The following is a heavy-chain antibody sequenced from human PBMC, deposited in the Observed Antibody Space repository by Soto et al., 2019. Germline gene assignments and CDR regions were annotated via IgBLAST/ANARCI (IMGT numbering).Heavy chain of an antibody. CDR2: IGIGSSTK. V-gene: IGHV3-48*01. CDR1: GFTFRNYG. J-gene: IGHJ4*02. CDR3: AKVLLDISGWYRFVFDY. D-gene: IGHD6-19*01. Sequence: HPGGSLRLSCAASGFTFRNYGMNWVRQAPGKGLEWVSYIGIGSSTKYYADSVKGRFTISRDNAKNSLYLQMNSPRAEDTAVYYCAKVLLDISGWYRFVFDYWGLGILVTVPS.